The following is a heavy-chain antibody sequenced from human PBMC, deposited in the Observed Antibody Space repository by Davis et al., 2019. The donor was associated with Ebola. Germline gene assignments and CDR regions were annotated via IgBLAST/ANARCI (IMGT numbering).Heavy chain of an antibody. V-gene: IGHV3-30*02. CDR2: IRYDGSNK. D-gene: IGHD5-18*01. Sequence: GESLKISCAASGFTFSSYGMHWVRQAPGKGLEWVAFIRYDGSNKYYADSVKGRFTISRDNSKNTLYLQMNSLRAEDTAVYYCARVIRRTAMVTLFDYWGQGTLVTVSS. CDR3: ARVIRRTAMVTLFDY. J-gene: IGHJ4*02. CDR1: GFTFSSYG.